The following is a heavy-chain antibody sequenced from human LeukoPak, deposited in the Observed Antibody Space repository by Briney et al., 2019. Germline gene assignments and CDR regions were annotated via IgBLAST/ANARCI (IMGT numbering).Heavy chain of an antibody. J-gene: IGHJ6*02. D-gene: IGHD3-10*01. CDR2: INRDGSST. CDR1: GFTVSSYW. Sequence: GGSLRLSCAASGFTVSSYWMHWVRQAPGKGLGKGLLWVSRINRDGSSTSYADSVRGRFTISRDNSNNTLYLQMHSLRADDTAVYYCAIRVSPMVRGPNYGMDVWGQGTTVTVSS. V-gene: IGHV3-74*01. CDR3: AIRVSPMVRGPNYGMDV.